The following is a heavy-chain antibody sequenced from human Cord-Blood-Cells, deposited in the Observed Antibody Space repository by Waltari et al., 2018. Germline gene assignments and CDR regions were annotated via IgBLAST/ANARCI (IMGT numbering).Heavy chain of an antibody. CDR3: ASMRVYYGSGSSHFDY. V-gene: IGHV1-69*01. D-gene: IGHD3-10*01. CDR1: GDTFSSYA. J-gene: IGHJ4*02. CDR2: ISPIFGTA. Sequence: QVQLVQSGAEVKKPGSSVKVSCKASGDTFSSYAISWVRQAPGQGLEWMGGISPIFGTANSAQKFQGRVPSTADESTSTAYMELSSLRSEDTAVYYWASMRVYYGSGSSHFDYWGQGTLVTVSS.